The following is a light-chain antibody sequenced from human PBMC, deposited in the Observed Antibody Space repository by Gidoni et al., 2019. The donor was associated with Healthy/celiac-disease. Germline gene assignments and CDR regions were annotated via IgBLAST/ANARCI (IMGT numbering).Light chain of an antibody. Sequence: QSALTQPASVSGSPGQSITISCTGTSSDGGGYNYVSWYQQHPGKAPKLMIYEVSNRPSGVPDRFSGSKSGNTASLTISGLQAEDEADYYCSSYTSSSTWVFGGGTKLTVL. CDR3: SSYTSSSTWV. J-gene: IGLJ3*02. CDR1: SSDGGGYNY. CDR2: EVS. V-gene: IGLV2-14*01.